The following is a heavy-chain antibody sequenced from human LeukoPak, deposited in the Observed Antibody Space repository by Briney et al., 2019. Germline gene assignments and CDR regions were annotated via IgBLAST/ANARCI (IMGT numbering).Heavy chain of an antibody. CDR2: IYYSGST. CDR3: ASYGGNSEEDY. J-gene: IGHJ4*02. D-gene: IGHD4-23*01. CDR1: GGSISSHY. V-gene: IGHV4-59*11. Sequence: SETLSLTCTVSGGSISSHYWSWIRQPPGKGLEWIGYIYYSGSTNYNPSLKSRVTISVDTSKNQFSLMLSSVTAADTAVYYCASYGGNSEEDYWGQGTLVTVSS.